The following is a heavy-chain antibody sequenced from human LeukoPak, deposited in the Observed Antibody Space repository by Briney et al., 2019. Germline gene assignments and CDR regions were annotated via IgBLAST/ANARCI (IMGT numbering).Heavy chain of an antibody. CDR1: GGSISNYY. D-gene: IGHD3-9*01. CDR3: ARGLRYYDILTGYYGGANYYYYYMDV. V-gene: IGHV4-59*12. J-gene: IGHJ6*03. CDR2: IYYSGST. Sequence: PSETLSLTCTVSGGSISNYYWSWIRQPPGKGLEWIGYIYYSGSTNYNPSLESRVSISVDTSKNQFSLKLSSVTAADTAVYYCARGLRYYDILTGYYGGANYYYYYMDVWGKGTTVTVSS.